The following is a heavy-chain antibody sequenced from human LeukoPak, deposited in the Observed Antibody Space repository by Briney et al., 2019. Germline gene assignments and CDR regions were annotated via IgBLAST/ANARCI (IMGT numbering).Heavy chain of an antibody. Sequence: GGSLRLSCVASGFPFSSYWMTWVRQAPGKGLMWVSRINRDGSRTDYADSVKGRFTISRDDAKNTLYLQVNSLRAEDTAVYFCARGGSDTAMAHDYWGQGTLVTVSS. CDR1: GFPFSSYW. J-gene: IGHJ4*02. V-gene: IGHV3-74*01. CDR3: ARGGSDTAMAHDY. CDR2: INRDGSRT. D-gene: IGHD5-18*01.